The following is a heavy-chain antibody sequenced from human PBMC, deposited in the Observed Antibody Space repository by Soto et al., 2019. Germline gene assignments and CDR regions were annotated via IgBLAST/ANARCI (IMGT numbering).Heavy chain of an antibody. CDR1: GGSFSGYY. V-gene: IGHV4-34*01. J-gene: IGHJ1*01. Sequence: SETLSLTCADYGGSFSGYYWSWIRQPPGKGLEWIGEINHSGSTNYNPSLKSRVTISVDTSKNQFSLKLSSVTAADTAVYYCASPPNDITGYFQHWGQGTLVTVSS. D-gene: IGHD3-9*01. CDR3: ASPPNDITGYFQH. CDR2: INHSGST.